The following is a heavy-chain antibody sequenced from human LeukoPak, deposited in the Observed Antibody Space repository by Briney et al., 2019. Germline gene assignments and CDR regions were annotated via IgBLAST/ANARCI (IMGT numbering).Heavy chain of an antibody. Sequence: ASVKVSCKASGYTFTGYYMHWVRQAPGQGLEWMGWINPNSGGTNYAQKFQGRVTMTRDTSISTGYLEMSRLRSDDTAVYYWASEGAKWLVGSGFGGWGHGTLVTVSS. D-gene: IGHD6-19*01. CDR1: GYTFTGYY. J-gene: IGHJ4*01. V-gene: IGHV1-2*02. CDR2: INPNSGGT. CDR3: ASEGAKWLVGSGFGG.